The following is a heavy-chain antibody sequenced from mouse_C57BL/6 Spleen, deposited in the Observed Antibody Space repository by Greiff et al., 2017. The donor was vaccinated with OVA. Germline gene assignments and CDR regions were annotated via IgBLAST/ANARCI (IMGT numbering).Heavy chain of an antibody. D-gene: IGHD1-1*01. CDR2: ILPGIGST. Sequence: QVQPKQSGAELMKPGASVKLSCKATGYTFTGYWIEWVKQRPGHGLEWIGEILPGIGSTNYNEKFKGKATFTADTSSNAAYKQLSSLATEDTAIYYCANYYSSSPCYAMDYWCQGTSVTVSS. CDR3: ANYYSSSPCYAMDY. J-gene: IGHJ4*01. CDR1: GYTFTGYW. V-gene: IGHV1-9*01.